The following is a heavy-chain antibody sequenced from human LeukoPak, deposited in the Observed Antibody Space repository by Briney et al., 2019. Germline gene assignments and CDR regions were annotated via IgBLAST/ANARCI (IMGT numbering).Heavy chain of an antibody. V-gene: IGHV4-34*01. J-gene: IGHJ6*03. CDR1: GGSFSGYY. CDR3: ARGAYSSSWYPPYYYYYMDV. CDR2: INHSGST. D-gene: IGHD6-13*01. Sequence: SETLSLTCAVYGGSFSGYYWSWIRQPPGKGLEWIGEINHSGSTNYNPSLKSRVTISVDTSKNQFSLKLSSVTAADTAVYYCARGAYSSSWYPPYYYYYMDVWGKGTTVTISS.